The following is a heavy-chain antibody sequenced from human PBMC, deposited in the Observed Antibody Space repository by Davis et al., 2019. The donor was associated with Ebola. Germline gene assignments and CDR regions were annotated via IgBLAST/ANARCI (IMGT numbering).Heavy chain of an antibody. Sequence: GGSLRLSCAASGFTVSSNYMSWVRQAPGKGLEWVANIKQDGSEKRYVDSVKGRFTISRDNAKNSLYLQMNSLRAEDTALYYCAKDSSGWSTNWFDPWGQGTLVTVSS. CDR2: IKQDGSEK. V-gene: IGHV3-7*03. J-gene: IGHJ5*02. D-gene: IGHD6-19*01. CDR1: GFTVSSNY. CDR3: AKDSSGWSTNWFDP.